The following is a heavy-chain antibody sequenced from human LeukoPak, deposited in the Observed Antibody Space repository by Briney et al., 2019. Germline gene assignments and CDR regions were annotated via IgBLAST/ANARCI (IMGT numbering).Heavy chain of an antibody. V-gene: IGHV3-21*01. CDR1: GFTFSSYS. CDR3: AKDPYRVIVATGNYLDP. Sequence: GGSLRLSCAASGFTFSSYSMNWVRQAPGKGLEWVSSISSSSCYIYYADSVKGRFTISRDNAKNSLYLQMNSLRAEDTAVYYCAKDPYRVIVATGNYLDPWGQGTLVTVSS. D-gene: IGHD2-21*01. J-gene: IGHJ5*02. CDR2: ISSSSCYI.